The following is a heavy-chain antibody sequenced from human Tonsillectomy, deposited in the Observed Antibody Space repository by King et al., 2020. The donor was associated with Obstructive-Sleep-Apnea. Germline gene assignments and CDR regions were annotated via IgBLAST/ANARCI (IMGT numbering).Heavy chain of an antibody. CDR2: INSDGSRT. J-gene: IGHJ4*02. CDR1: GFTFSSYW. Sequence: VQLVESGGGLVQPGGSLRLSCAASGFTFSSYWMHWVRQAPGKGLVWVSRINSDGSRTSYADSGKGRFTISRETAKNTLYLKKNRMRAEDTAVYYCASVTGGSGSYYNDPYDYWGQGTLVTVSS. CDR3: ASVTGGSGSYYNDPYDY. D-gene: IGHD3-10*01. V-gene: IGHV3-74*01.